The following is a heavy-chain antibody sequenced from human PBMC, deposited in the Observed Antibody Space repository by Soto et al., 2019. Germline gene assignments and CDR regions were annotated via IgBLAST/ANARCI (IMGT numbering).Heavy chain of an antibody. CDR2: INHSGST. Sequence: PSETLSLTCAVYGGSFSGYYWSWIRQPPGKGLEWIGEINHSGSTNYNPSLKSRVTISVDTSKNQFSLKLSSVTAADTAVYYCERGSGVRGVFMDVWGQGTTVTVSS. V-gene: IGHV4-34*01. CDR3: ERGSGVRGVFMDV. CDR1: GGSFSGYY. D-gene: IGHD3-10*01. J-gene: IGHJ6*02.